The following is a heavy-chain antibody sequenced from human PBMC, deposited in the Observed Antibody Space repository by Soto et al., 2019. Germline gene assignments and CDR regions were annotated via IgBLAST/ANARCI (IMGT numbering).Heavy chain of an antibody. D-gene: IGHD3-3*01. Sequence: VESLKISCKGSGYSFTNYWISWVRQMPGKGLEWMGRIDPSDSYTNYSPSFQGHVTISVDKSISTAYLQWSSLKASDTAMYYCARRGLPGVLALDVWGQGTTVIVSS. J-gene: IGHJ6*02. CDR3: ARRGLPGVLALDV. CDR2: IDPSDSYT. CDR1: GYSFTNYW. V-gene: IGHV5-10-1*01.